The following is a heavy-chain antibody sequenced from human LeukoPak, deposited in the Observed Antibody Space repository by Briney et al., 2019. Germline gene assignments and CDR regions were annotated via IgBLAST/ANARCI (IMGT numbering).Heavy chain of an antibody. CDR2: ISSSGST. CDR1: GDSISSGDYY. V-gene: IGHV4-61*02. D-gene: IGHD3-22*01. Sequence: SQTLSLTCTVSGDSISSGDYYWSWIRQPAGKGLEWIGRISSSGSTNYNPSLKSRVTISVDTSKNQFSLKLSSVTAADTAVYFCARGPYSYDSSGAFDIWGQGTMVTVSP. J-gene: IGHJ3*02. CDR3: ARGPYSYDSSGAFDI.